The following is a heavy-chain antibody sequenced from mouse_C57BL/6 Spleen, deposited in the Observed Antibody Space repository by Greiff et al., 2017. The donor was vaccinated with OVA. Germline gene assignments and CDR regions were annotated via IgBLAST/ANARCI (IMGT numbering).Heavy chain of an antibody. CDR1: GYTFTDYY. D-gene: IGHD1-1*01. V-gene: IGHV1-76*01. Sequence: VQLVESGAELVRPGASVKLSCKASGYTFTDYYINWVKQRPGQGLEWIARIYPGSGTTYYNEKFKGKATLTAEKSSSTAYMQLRSLTSEDSAVYFCATNYCCSSYVAYWGQGTLVTVSA. J-gene: IGHJ3*01. CDR3: ATNYCCSSYVAY. CDR2: IYPGSGTT.